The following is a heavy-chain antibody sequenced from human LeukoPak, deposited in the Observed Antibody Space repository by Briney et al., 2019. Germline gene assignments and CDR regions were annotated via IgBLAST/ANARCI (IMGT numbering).Heavy chain of an antibody. J-gene: IGHJ6*02. CDR3: ARDRQPYYHYYGMDA. Sequence: GGSLRLSCAASGFTFSSYAMHWVRQAPGKGLEWVAVISFDGSKTYYADSMKGRCTISRDNSKNTLYLQMSSLRAEDTAAYYCARDRQPYYHYYGMDAWGQGTTVTVSS. V-gene: IGHV3-30-3*01. CDR1: GFTFSSYA. CDR2: ISFDGSKT. D-gene: IGHD6-6*01.